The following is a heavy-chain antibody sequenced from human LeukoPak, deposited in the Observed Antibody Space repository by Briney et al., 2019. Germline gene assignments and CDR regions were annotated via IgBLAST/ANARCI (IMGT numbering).Heavy chain of an antibody. V-gene: IGHV3-23*01. J-gene: IGHJ4*02. Sequence: GGSLRLSCAASGFTLSISTMSWVRQAPGKGLEWVSAISGSGGSTYYADSVKGRFTISRDNSKNTLYLQMNSLRAEDTAVYYCAKKRERKSGSYYYFDYWGQGTLVTVSS. CDR1: GFTLSIST. D-gene: IGHD3-10*01. CDR3: AKKRERKSGSYYYFDY. CDR2: ISGSGGST.